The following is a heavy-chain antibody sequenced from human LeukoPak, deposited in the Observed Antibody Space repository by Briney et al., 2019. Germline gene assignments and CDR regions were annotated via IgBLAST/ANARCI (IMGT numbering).Heavy chain of an antibody. CDR2: INLRGST. CDR1: GGSFNDYY. J-gene: IGHJ4*02. Sequence: SETLSLTCAVYGGSFNDYYWNWIRQPPGKGLEWIGEINLRGSTTYNPSLKSRVTISLDESKNQFSLKLSSVTAADTAVYYCARRYGSGTPDYWGQGTLVTVSS. V-gene: IGHV4-34*01. CDR3: ARRYGSGTPDY. D-gene: IGHD3-10*01.